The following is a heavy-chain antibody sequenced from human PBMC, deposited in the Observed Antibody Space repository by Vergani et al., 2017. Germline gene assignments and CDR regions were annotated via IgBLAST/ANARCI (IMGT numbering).Heavy chain of an antibody. CDR1: GSSISSGDYY. Sequence: QVQLQESGPGLVKPSQTLSLTCTVSGSSISSGDYYWSWIRQPPGKGLEWIGYIYYSGSTYYNPSLKSRVTISVDTSKNQFSLKLSSVTAADTAVYYCASSPSYYDSSGYAPWAFDSWGQGTMVTVSS. V-gene: IGHV4-30-4*08. CDR3: ASSPSYYDSSGYAPWAFDS. D-gene: IGHD3-22*01. J-gene: IGHJ3*02. CDR2: IYYSGST.